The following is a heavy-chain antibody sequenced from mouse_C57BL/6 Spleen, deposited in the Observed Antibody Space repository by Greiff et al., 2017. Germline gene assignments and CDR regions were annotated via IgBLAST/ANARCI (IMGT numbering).Heavy chain of an antibody. V-gene: IGHV1-80*01. CDR3: ARPTVVPHWYFDV. Sequence: QVQLQQSGAELVKPGASVKISCKASGYAFSSYWMNWVKQRPGKGLEWIGQIYPGDGDTNYNGKFKGKATLTADKSSSTAYMQLSSLTSEDSAVYFCARPTVVPHWYFDVWGTGTTVTVSS. CDR1: GYAFSSYW. CDR2: IYPGDGDT. J-gene: IGHJ1*03. D-gene: IGHD1-1*01.